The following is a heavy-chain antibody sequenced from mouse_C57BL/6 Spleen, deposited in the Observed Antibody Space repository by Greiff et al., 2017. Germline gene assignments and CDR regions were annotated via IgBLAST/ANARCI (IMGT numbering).Heavy chain of an antibody. D-gene: IGHD2-1*01. V-gene: IGHV1-53*01. CDR1: GYTFTSYW. CDR2: INPSNGGT. J-gene: IGHJ4*01. CDR3: ARSVGNYSYAMDY. Sequence: QVQLKQPGTELVKPGASVKLSCKASGYTFTSYWMHWVKQRPGQGLEWIGYINPSNGGTNYNAKFKSKATLTVDKSSSTAYKQLSSLTSEDSAVYYCARSVGNYSYAMDYWGQGTSVTVSS.